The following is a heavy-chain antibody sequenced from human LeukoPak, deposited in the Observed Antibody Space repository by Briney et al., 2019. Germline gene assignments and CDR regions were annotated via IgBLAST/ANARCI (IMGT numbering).Heavy chain of an antibody. J-gene: IGHJ4*02. CDR1: DNAFYDYG. CDR2: VSWDGGCT. Sequence: GAPLRLSCGAADNAFYDYGMNWLHQAPGRGVEWVSGVSWDGGCTGYADSMKSRFITARDNTKNSMYLQINSLRAEDTAVYYCARGYSGYDFGYYFDFWGQGTLVTVSS. CDR3: ARGYSGYDFGYYFDF. D-gene: IGHD5-12*01. V-gene: IGHV3-20*04.